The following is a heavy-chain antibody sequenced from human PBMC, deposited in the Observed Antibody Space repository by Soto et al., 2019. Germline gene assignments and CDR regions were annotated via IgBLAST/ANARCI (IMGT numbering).Heavy chain of an antibody. CDR3: ARGKDIVVVVAATGNWFDP. Sequence: SETLSLTCAVYGGSFSGYYWSWIRQPPGKGLEWIGEINHSGSTNYNPSLKSRVTISVDTSKNQFSLKVSSVTAADTAVYYCARGKDIVVVVAATGNWFDPWGQGTLVTVSS. J-gene: IGHJ5*02. CDR1: GGSFSGYY. D-gene: IGHD2-15*01. CDR2: INHSGST. V-gene: IGHV4-34*01.